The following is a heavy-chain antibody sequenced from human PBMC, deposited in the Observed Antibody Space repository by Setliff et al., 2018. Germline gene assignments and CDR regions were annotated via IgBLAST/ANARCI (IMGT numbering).Heavy chain of an antibody. D-gene: IGHD7-27*01. CDR3: VGDPPQSGYAFAI. V-gene: IGHV3-30*02. CDR2: IRYDGSNK. Sequence: GGSLRLSCAASGFTFSSYGMHWVRQAPGKGLEWVAFIRYDGSNKYYADSLKGRFTISRDNSKNTLYLQMNSLRAEDTAVYYCVGDPPQSGYAFAIWGQGTMVTVSS. J-gene: IGHJ3*02. CDR1: GFTFSSYG.